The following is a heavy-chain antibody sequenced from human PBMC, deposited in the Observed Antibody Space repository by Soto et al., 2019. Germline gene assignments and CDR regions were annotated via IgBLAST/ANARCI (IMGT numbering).Heavy chain of an antibody. V-gene: IGHV4-39*01. CDR3: ASQPIYCSGGSCYLQPRDY. J-gene: IGHJ4*02. CDR2: IYYSGST. D-gene: IGHD2-15*01. Sequence: PSETLSLTCTVSGDSISSSSYYWGWIRQPPGKGLEWIGSIYYSGSTYYNPSLKSRVTISVDTSKNQFSLKLSSVTAADTAVYYCASQPIYCSGGSCYLQPRDYWGQGTLVTVSS. CDR1: GDSISSSSYY.